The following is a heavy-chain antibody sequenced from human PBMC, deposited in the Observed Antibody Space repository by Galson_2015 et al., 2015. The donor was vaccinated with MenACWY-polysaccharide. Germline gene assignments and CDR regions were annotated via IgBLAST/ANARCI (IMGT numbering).Heavy chain of an antibody. CDR3: TRGGQGRVPDN. V-gene: IGHV3-48*01. CDR1: GFIFSNYR. J-gene: IGHJ4*02. Sequence: SLRLSCAASGFIFSNYRMNWVRQAPGRGLECVSYISSTSSTIHYADSVKGRFTISRDDAQNSLYLQMSSLRAEDTAVYYCTRGGQGRVPDNWGQGTLVTVSS. CDR2: ISSTSSTI. D-gene: IGHD1-1*01.